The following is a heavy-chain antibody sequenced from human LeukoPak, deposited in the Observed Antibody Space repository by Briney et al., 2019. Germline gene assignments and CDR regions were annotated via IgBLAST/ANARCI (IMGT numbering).Heavy chain of an antibody. J-gene: IGHJ5*02. CDR2: INPNSGGT. CDR3: AMSSLCARWFDP. V-gene: IGHV1-2*04. D-gene: IGHD6-19*01. CDR1: GYTFTGYY. Sequence: EASMKVSCKASGYTFTGYYMHWVRQAPGQGLEWMGWINPNSGGTNYAQKFQGWVTMTRDTSISTAYMELSRLRSDDTAVYYCAMSSLCARWFDPWGQGTLVTVSS.